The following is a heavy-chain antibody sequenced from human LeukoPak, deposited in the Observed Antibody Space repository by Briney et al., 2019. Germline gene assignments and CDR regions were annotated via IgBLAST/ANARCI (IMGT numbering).Heavy chain of an antibody. CDR2: IYYSGST. CDR3: AREPVLGLVVIYYFDY. Sequence: SETPSLTCTVSGGSISSSSYHWGWIRQPPGKGLEWIGSIYYSGSTYYNPSLKSRVTISVDTSKNQFSLKLSSVTAADTAVYYCAREPVLGLVVIYYFDYWGQGTLVTVSS. D-gene: IGHD3-22*01. CDR1: GGSISSSSYH. J-gene: IGHJ4*02. V-gene: IGHV4-39*07.